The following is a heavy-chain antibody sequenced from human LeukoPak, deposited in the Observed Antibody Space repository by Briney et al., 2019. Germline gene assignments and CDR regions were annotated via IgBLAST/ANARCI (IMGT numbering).Heavy chain of an antibody. CDR3: ARVNSGDDRSGWKWQSSDY. CDR1: GYTFTNYG. V-gene: IGHV1-18*01. CDR2: ISAYNGKT. D-gene: IGHD3-22*01. Sequence: ASVKVSCEASGYTFTNYGISWVRQAPGQGLEWMGWISAYNGKTNYAQKFQDRVTMTTDTSTSTSYMELTSLRSDDTAVYYCARVNSGDDRSGWKWQSSDYWGQGTLVTVSS. J-gene: IGHJ4*02.